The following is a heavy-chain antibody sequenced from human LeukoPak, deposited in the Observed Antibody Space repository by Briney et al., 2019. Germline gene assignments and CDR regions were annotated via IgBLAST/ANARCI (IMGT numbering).Heavy chain of an antibody. CDR3: ARGQLRLSN. CDR1: GGSFNGYY. Sequence: PSETLSLTCAVYGGSFNGYYWAWIRQPPGKGLEWIGEINHSGSTDYNPSLKSRVTISVDTSKNQFSLKLNSVTAADTAVYYCARGQLRLSNWGQGSLVIVSS. CDR2: INHSGST. J-gene: IGHJ4*02. V-gene: IGHV4-34*01. D-gene: IGHD6-25*01.